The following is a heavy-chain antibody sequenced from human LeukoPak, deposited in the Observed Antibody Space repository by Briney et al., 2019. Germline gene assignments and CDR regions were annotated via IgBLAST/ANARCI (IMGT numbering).Heavy chain of an antibody. Sequence: SETLSLTCTVSGGSISRNSHYWGWIRQPPGKGMEWIGSIHYSGSTYYNPSLKSRVTISVDTSKNQFSLKLSSVTAADTAVYYCARHGGVGVVHYFDYWGQGTLVTVSS. V-gene: IGHV4-39*01. CDR3: ARHGGVGVVHYFDY. CDR1: GGSISRNSHY. CDR2: IHYSGST. D-gene: IGHD2-8*02. J-gene: IGHJ4*02.